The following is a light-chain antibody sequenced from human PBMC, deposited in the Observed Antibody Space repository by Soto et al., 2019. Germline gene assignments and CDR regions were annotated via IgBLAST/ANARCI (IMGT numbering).Light chain of an antibody. J-gene: IGKJ1*01. Sequence: EIVLTQSPGTLSLSPGERATLSCRASQSLSSSYLAWYQQKPGQAPRILIYAASTSAPGIPDRFSGSGSGTAFTLNISRLEPEDFAVYSCQQYDTSPRTFGQGTKVEI. CDR2: AAS. CDR3: QQYDTSPRT. V-gene: IGKV3-20*01. CDR1: QSLSSSY.